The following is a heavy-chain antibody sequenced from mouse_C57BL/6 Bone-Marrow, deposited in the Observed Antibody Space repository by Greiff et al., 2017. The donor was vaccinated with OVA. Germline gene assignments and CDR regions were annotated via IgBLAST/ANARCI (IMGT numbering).Heavy chain of an antibody. V-gene: IGHV1-63*01. CDR2: IYPGGGYT. CDR3: ARSTTVVATRGYFDV. D-gene: IGHD1-1*01. CDR1: GYTFTNYW. J-gene: IGHJ1*03. Sequence: VQLQQSGAELVRPGTSVKMSCKASGYTFTNYWIGWAKQRPGHGLEWIGDIYPGGGYTNYNEKFKGKATLTADKSSSTAYMQFSSLTSEDSAIYYCARSTTVVATRGYFDVWGTGTTVTVSS.